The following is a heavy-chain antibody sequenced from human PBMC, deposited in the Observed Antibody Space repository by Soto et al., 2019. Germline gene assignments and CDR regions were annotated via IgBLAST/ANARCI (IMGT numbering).Heavy chain of an antibody. Sequence: KTSETLSLTCTVSGGSISSGDYYWSWIRQPPGKGLEWIGYIYYSGSTYYNPSLKSRVTISVDTSKNQFSLKLSSVTAADTAVYYCAQQRLGGYIFDYWGQGTAVTVSS. J-gene: IGHJ4*02. V-gene: IGHV4-30-4*01. D-gene: IGHD5-18*01. CDR2: IYYSGST. CDR3: AQQRLGGYIFDY. CDR1: GGSISSGDYY.